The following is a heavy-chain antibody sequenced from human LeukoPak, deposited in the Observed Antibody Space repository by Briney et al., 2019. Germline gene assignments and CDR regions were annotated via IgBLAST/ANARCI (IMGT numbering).Heavy chain of an antibody. Sequence: PSETLSFTCTVSGGSISSYYWSWIRQPPGKGLEWIGYIYYSGSTNYNPSLKSRVTISVDTSKNQFSLKLSSVTAADTAVYYCARDSGGHYYDSSGYYPYYFDYWGPGTLVTVSS. D-gene: IGHD3-22*01. CDR1: GGSISSYY. CDR3: ARDSGGHYYDSSGYYPYYFDY. J-gene: IGHJ4*02. V-gene: IGHV4-59*01. CDR2: IYYSGST.